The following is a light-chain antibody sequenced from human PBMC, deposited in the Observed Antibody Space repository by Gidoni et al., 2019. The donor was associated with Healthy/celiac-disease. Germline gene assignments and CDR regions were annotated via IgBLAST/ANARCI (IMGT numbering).Light chain of an antibody. J-gene: IGKJ1*01. V-gene: IGKV2-28*01. CDR1: QSLLHSNGYNY. CDR3: MQALQTPPT. CDR2: LGS. Sequence: DIVMTQSPLSLPVTPGEPASISCRSSQSLLHSNGYNYLDWYLQKPGQSPPLLIYLGSNRASGVPDRFVGSGSGTDFTLKISRVEAEDVGVYYCMQALQTPPTFXQXTKVEIK.